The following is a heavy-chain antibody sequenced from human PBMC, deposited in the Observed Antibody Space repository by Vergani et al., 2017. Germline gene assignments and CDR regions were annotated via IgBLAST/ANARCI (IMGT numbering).Heavy chain of an antibody. CDR1: GYTFTTYD. V-gene: IGHV1-8*01. J-gene: IGHJ4*02. Sequence: HVQLVQSGAEVKKPGASVKVSCKASGYTFTTYDINWVRQATGQGLEWMGWMNPNSGNTGYAQKFQGRVTMTRKTSITTAYMELSSLRSDDTAVYFCVTGRGIYWGQGTLVTVST. CDR3: VTGRGIY. CDR2: MNPNSGNT. D-gene: IGHD6-13*01.